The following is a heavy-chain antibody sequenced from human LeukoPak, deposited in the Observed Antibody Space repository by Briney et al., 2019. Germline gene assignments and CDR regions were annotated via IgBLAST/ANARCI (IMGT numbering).Heavy chain of an antibody. CDR3: ARLPDNWKGTPG. V-gene: IGHV4-39*01. Sequence: MSSQTLSLTCTVSGGSISSGSYYWGWIRQPPGKGLEWIGSIYYSGSTYYNPSLKSRVTISVDTSKNQFSLKLSSVTAADTAVYYCARLPDNWKGTPGWGQGTLVTVSS. D-gene: IGHD1-20*01. CDR2: IYYSGST. J-gene: IGHJ4*02. CDR1: GGSISSGSYY.